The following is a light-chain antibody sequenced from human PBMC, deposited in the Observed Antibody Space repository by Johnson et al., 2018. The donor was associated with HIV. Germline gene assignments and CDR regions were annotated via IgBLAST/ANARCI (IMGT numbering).Light chain of an antibody. V-gene: IGLV1-51*02. CDR1: SSNIGNNS. J-gene: IGLJ1*01. CDR3: GTWDSSLSVEV. CDR2: ENN. Sequence: QPVLTQPPSVSAAPGQKVTISCSGSSSNIGNNSVSWYQQLPGTAPKLLIYENNKRPSGIPDRFSGSKSGTSATLGITGLQTEDEADYYCGTWDSSLSVEVFGTGTKVTVL.